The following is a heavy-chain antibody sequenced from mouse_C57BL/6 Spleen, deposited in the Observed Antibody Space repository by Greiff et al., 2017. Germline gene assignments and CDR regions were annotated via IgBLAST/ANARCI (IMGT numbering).Heavy chain of an antibody. CDR1: GYTFTSYW. Sequence: VQLQQPGAELVKPGASVKLSCKASGYTFTSYWMHWVKQRPGQGLEWIGMIHPNSGSTNYNEKFKSKATLTVDKSSSTAYMQLSSRTSEDSAVYYCAREETYYYGSSYLFAYWGQGTLVTVSA. CDR3: AREETYYYGSSYLFAY. D-gene: IGHD1-1*01. V-gene: IGHV1-64*01. CDR2: IHPNSGST. J-gene: IGHJ3*01.